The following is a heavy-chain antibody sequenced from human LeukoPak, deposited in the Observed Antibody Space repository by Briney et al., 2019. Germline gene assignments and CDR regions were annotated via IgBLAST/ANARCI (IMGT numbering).Heavy chain of an antibody. Sequence: PGRSLRLSCAASGFTFSSYAMHWVRQAPGKGLEWVAVISYDGSNKYYADSVKGRFTISGDNSKNTLYLQMNSLRAEDTAVYYCARDSSREYYYYGMDVWGKGTTVTVSS. CDR3: ARDSSREYYYYGMDV. V-gene: IGHV3-30*04. J-gene: IGHJ6*04. CDR2: ISYDGSNK. CDR1: GFTFSSYA. D-gene: IGHD1-26*01.